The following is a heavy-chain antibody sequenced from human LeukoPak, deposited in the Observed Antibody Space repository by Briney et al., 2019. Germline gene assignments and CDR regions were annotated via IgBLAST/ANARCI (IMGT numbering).Heavy chain of an antibody. J-gene: IGHJ4*02. Sequence: GGSLRLSCATSGFTLSHYWMSWFRQAPGKGLEWVANINNDGSVRFYVESVKGRFTIYRDNARNSLYLHMNNLRIEDTAMYYCARDYYGPAEYGGPGTLVTVSS. CDR3: ARDYYGPAEY. D-gene: IGHD3-10*01. V-gene: IGHV3-7*01. CDR2: INNDGSVR. CDR1: GFTLSHYW.